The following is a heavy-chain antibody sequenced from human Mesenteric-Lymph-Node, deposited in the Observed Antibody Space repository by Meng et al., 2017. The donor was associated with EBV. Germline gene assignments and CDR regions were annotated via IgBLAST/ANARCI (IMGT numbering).Heavy chain of an antibody. J-gene: IGHJ4*02. CDR2: IDPNSGGT. D-gene: IGHD5/OR15-5a*01. CDR1: EYTFTGYY. Sequence: QVQLVQPGAEVKKPGASGKVSCKASEYTFTGYYMHWVRQAPGQGPEWMGRIDPNSGGTVYAQKFQGRVTMTKDTSISTAYMELSRLTSDDTAVYYCARDSRVSLDYWGQGTLVTVSS. CDR3: ARDSRVSLDY. V-gene: IGHV1-2*06.